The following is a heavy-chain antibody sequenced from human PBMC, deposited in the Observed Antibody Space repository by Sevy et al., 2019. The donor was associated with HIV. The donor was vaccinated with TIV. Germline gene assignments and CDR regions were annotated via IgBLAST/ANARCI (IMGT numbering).Heavy chain of an antibody. Sequence: GGSLRLSCSASGFTFSSYALLWVRQAPGKGLEWVSLISYDGRNKYYSDSVKGRFDISSDESKTTVFLQMESLRTEDTAIYYCARVGVSYCTDDCYHRFDYWGRGTLVTVSS. CDR3: ARVGVSYCTDDCYHRFDY. CDR1: GFTFSSYA. J-gene: IGHJ4*02. V-gene: IGHV3-30*09. CDR2: ISYDGRNK. D-gene: IGHD2-21*02.